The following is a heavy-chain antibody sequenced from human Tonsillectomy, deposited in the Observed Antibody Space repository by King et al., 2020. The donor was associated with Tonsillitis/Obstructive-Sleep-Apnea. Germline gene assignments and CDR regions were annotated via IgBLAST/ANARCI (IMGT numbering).Heavy chain of an antibody. J-gene: IGHJ5*02. Sequence: VQLQESGPGLVKPSETLSLTCTVSGYSISSGYYWGWIRQPPGKGLEWIGSIYHSGSTYYNPSLKSRVTISVDTSKNQFSLKLSSVTAADTAVYYCARAPDDNMNWFDPWGQGTPVTVSS. CDR2: IYHSGST. CDR3: ARAPDDNMNWFDP. CDR1: GYSISSGYY. D-gene: IGHD3-9*01. V-gene: IGHV4-38-2*02.